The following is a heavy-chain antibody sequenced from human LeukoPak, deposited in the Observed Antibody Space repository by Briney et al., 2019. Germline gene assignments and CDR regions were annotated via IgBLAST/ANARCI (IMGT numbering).Heavy chain of an antibody. V-gene: IGHV1-3*01. CDR3: ARDIAAGIKPIPDY. Sequence: ASVKVSCKASGYTFTSYAMHWVRQAPGQRLEWMGWINAGNGNTKYSQKFQGRVTITRDTSASTAYMELSSLRSEDTAVYYCARDIAAGIKPIPDYWGQGTLVTVSS. J-gene: IGHJ4*02. CDR2: INAGNGNT. CDR1: GYTFTSYA. D-gene: IGHD6-13*01.